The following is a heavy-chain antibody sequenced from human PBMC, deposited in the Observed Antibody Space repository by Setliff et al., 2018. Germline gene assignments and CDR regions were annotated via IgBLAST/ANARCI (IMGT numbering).Heavy chain of an antibody. V-gene: IGHV4-61*09. CDR2: FHTGGST. J-gene: IGHJ3*02. CDR3: ARDGARGDAFDI. CDR1: GDSISSGSYY. Sequence: SETLSLTCTVSGDSISSGSYYWTWIRQPAGKGLEWIGHFHTGGSTNYNRSLRSRVSISVDTSKNQFSLKLSSVTAADTAVYYCARDGARGDAFDIWGQGTMVTVSS. D-gene: IGHD3-10*01.